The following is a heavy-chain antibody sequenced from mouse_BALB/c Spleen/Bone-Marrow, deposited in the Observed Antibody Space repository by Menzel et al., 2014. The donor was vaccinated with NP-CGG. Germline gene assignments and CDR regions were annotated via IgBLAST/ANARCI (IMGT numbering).Heavy chain of an antibody. CDR3: ARDTNYGNYYWYFDV. CDR2: IRNKANGYTT. J-gene: IGHJ1*01. D-gene: IGHD2-1*01. CDR1: GFTFSDYY. Sequence: EVMLVESGGGLVQPGGSLRLSRATSGFTFSDYYMSWVRQPPGKALEWLGFIRNKANGYTTEYSASVKGRFTISRDNSQSILYLQMNTLRAGDSATYYCARDTNYGNYYWYFDVWGAGTTVTVSS. V-gene: IGHV7-3*02.